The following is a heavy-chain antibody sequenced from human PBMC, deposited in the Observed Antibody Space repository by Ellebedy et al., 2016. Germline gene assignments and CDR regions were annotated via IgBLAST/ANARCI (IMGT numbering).Heavy chain of an antibody. CDR1: GGSISSGGYY. CDR2: IYYSGST. Sequence: SETLSLTCTVSGGSISSGGYYWSWIRQHPGTGLEWIGYIYYSGSTYYNPSLKSRVTISVDTSKNQFSLKLSSVTAADTAVYYCARSIVVVPAAKGADAFDIWGQGTMVTVSS. V-gene: IGHV4-31*03. D-gene: IGHD2-2*01. CDR3: ARSIVVVPAAKGADAFDI. J-gene: IGHJ3*02.